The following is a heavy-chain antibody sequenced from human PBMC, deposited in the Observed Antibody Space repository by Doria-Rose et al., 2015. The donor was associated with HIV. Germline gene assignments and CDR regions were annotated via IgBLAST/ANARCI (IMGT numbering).Heavy chain of an antibody. Sequence: VQLQESGGGLVRPGGSLRLSCATSGFTFGSHRIHWVRQAPGKGLEWVSSISSTSAYINYADSVSGRFTISRDNARNSLDLHMDSLRAEETAIYYCATGVTLDYWGQGSLVPVAS. D-gene: IGHD3-10*01. V-gene: IGHV3-21*01. J-gene: IGHJ4*02. CDR3: ATGVTLDY. CDR1: GFTFGSHR. CDR2: ISSTSAYI.